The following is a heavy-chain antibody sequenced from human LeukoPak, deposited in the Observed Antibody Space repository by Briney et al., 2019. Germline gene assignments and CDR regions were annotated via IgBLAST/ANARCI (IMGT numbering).Heavy chain of an antibody. CDR2: VSRFGGTT. J-gene: IGHJ5*02. CDR1: GFTFNAYA. V-gene: IGHV3-23*01. Sequence: GGSLRLSCAASGFTFNAYAMSWVRQAPGKGLEWVSAVSRFGGTTYYADSAKGRFTISRDDSKNTVYLQMNSLRADNTALYYGVKHVGSRWSNNRFDPWGQGTLVTVSS. D-gene: IGHD6-13*01. CDR3: VKHVGSRWSNNRFDP.